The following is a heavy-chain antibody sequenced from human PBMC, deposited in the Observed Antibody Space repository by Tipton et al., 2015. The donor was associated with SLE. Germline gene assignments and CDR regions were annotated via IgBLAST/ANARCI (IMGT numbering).Heavy chain of an antibody. D-gene: IGHD2-21*01. CDR2: IYYSGRT. CDR1: GGSVVSGDYS. J-gene: IGHJ5*02. Sequence: TLSLTCTVSGGSVVSGDYSCNWIRQHPGKGLEWIGNIYYSGRTYYNPSLKSRISISADTSKNQFSLRLSSVTAADTAVYYCATAGGGDSNWFDPWGQGTLVTVSS. V-gene: IGHV4-31*03. CDR3: ATAGGGDSNWFDP.